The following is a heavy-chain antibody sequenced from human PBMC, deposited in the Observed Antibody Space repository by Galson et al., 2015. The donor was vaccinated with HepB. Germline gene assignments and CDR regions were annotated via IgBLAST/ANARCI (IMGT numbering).Heavy chain of an antibody. CDR3: ARAMTAETRAPYYYYGMDV. D-gene: IGHD2-21*02. CDR1: GFTFSSYG. J-gene: IGHJ6*02. V-gene: IGHV3-30*03. Sequence: SLRLSCAASGFTFSSYGMHWVRQAPGKGLEWVAVISYDGSNKYYADSVKGRFTISRDNSKNTLYLQMNSLRAEDTAVYYCARAMTAETRAPYYYYGMDVWGQGTTVTVSS. CDR2: ISYDGSNK.